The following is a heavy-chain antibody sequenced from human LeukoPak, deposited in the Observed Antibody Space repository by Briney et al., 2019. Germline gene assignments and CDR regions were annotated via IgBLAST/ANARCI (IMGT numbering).Heavy chain of an antibody. V-gene: IGHV5-51*01. J-gene: IGHJ4*02. CDR1: GYSFTSYW. Sequence: GESLKISCKCSGYSFTSYWIGWVRQMLGKGLEWMGIIYPGDSDTRYSPSFQGQVTISADKSISTAYLQWSSLKASDTAMYYCARGTGTVALPFDYWGQGTLVTVSS. CDR2: IYPGDSDT. CDR3: ARGTGTVALPFDY. D-gene: IGHD6-19*01.